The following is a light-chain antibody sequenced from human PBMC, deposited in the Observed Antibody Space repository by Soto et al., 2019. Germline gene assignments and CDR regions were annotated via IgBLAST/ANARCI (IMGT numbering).Light chain of an antibody. CDR1: SSDVGGYNY. CDR3: SSYTFSSTLGVV. V-gene: IGLV2-14*03. Sequence: SCTGTSSDVGGYNYVSWYQHHPDKAPKLMIYDVSYRPSGVSDRFSGSKSGNTASLTISGLQAEDEADYYCSSYTFSSTLGVVFGGGTKLTVL. CDR2: DVS. J-gene: IGLJ3*02.